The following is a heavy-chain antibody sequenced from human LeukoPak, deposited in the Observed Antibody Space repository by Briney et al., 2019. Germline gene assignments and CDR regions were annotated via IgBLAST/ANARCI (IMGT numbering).Heavy chain of an antibody. D-gene: IGHD6-19*01. CDR1: GFTFSSYW. V-gene: IGHV3-7*01. CDR3: ARVGSSGWRFQH. CDR2: VKQDGSEK. Sequence: GRSLRLSCAASGFTFSSYWMSWVRQAPEKGLEWVANVKQDGSEKYYVDSVKGRFTISRDNAKNSLYLQMNSLRAEDTAAYYCARVGSSGWRFQHWGQGTLVTVSS. J-gene: IGHJ1*01.